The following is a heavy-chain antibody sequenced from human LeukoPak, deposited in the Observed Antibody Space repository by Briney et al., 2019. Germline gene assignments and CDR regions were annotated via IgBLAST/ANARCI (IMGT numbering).Heavy chain of an antibody. Sequence: GKSLRLSCAASGFSFSSYDMHWVRQAPGKGLEWVAVTSYDGNNKYYAESVKGRFTISRDNSKNTIYLQMNSLRAEDTALYFCARDTGTYYDFWGSYLSYGMDVWGQGTTVAVSS. CDR3: ARDTGTYYDFWGSYLSYGMDV. V-gene: IGHV3-30*19. CDR1: GFSFSSYD. CDR2: TSYDGNNK. D-gene: IGHD3-3*01. J-gene: IGHJ6*02.